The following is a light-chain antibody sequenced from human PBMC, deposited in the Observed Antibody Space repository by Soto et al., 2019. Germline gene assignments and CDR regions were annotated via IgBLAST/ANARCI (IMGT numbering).Light chain of an antibody. Sequence: QSALTQPASVSGSPGQSITISCTGTSSDVGGYNYVSCYQQHPGQAPKLTIYGVSKRPSGVSNRFSGSKSGNTASLTISGLQAEDEADYYCCSYAGSSTYVFGTGTKLTVL. CDR1: SSDVGGYNY. CDR2: GVS. J-gene: IGLJ1*01. CDR3: CSYAGSSTYV. V-gene: IGLV2-23*02.